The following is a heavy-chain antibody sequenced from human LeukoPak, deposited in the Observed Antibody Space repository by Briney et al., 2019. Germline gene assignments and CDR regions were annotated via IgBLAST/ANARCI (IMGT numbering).Heavy chain of an antibody. V-gene: IGHV3-11*01. D-gene: IGHD3-9*01. CDR1: GFTFSDYY. Sequence: GGSLRLSCAASGFTFSDYYMSWIRQAPGRGLRGVYSFIISGSTIYYADSVKGRFTISRDNAKNSLYLQMNSLRAEDTAVYYCARARVHDILTGTDAFDIWGQGTMVTVSS. CDR2: FIISGSTI. CDR3: ARARVHDILTGTDAFDI. J-gene: IGHJ3*02.